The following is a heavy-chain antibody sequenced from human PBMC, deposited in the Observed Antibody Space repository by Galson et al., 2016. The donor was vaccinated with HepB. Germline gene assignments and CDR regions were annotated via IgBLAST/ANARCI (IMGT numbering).Heavy chain of an antibody. CDR3: AHRLKYGSTWQGFDF. CDR1: GFSLRTSGVG. CDR2: IYWDDDK. D-gene: IGHD2-15*01. J-gene: IGHJ4*02. Sequence: PALVKPTQTLTLTCTFSGFSLRTSGVGVGWIRQPPGKALEWLALIYWDDDKRYRPSLTSRLTITKDTSENQVVLTMTNMDPVDTATYYCAHRLKYGSTWQGFDFWGQGTLVTVSS. V-gene: IGHV2-5*02.